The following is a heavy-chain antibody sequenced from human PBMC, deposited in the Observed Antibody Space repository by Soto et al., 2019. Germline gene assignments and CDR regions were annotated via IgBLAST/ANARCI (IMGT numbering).Heavy chain of an antibody. J-gene: IGHJ6*02. CDR2: IIPIFGTA. CDR3: ARWGQVVVAATHYYYYGMDV. CDR1: GGTFSSYA. D-gene: IGHD2-15*01. Sequence: SVKVSCKASGGTFSSYAISWVRQAPGQGLEWMGGIIPIFGTANYAQKFQGRVTITADESTSTAYMELSSLRSEDTAVYYCARWGQVVVAATHYYYYGMDVWGQGTTVTVSS. V-gene: IGHV1-69*13.